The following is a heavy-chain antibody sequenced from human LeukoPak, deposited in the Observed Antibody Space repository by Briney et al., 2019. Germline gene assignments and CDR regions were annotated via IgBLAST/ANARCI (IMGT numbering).Heavy chain of an antibody. D-gene: IGHD2-2*02. CDR3: ARLPRCSSTSCYNLGPHYYYGMDV. CDR1: GYSFTSYW. V-gene: IGHV5-51*01. Sequence: GESLKISCKGSGYSFTSYWIGWVRQMPGKGLEWMGIIYPGDSDTRYSPSFQGQVTISADKSISTAYLQWSSLKASDTAMYYCARLPRCSSTSCYNLGPHYYYGMDVWGQGTTVTVSS. J-gene: IGHJ6*02. CDR2: IYPGDSDT.